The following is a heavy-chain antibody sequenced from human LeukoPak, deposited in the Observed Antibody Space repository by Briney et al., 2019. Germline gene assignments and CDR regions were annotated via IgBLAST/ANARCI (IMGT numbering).Heavy chain of an antibody. Sequence: SETLSLTCTVSGGSISSYYWSWIRQPPGKGLEWIGYIYYSGSTNYNPSLKRRVTISVDTSKNQFSLKLSSVTAADTAVYYCARGAPLWFGELWASFDYWGQGTLVTVSS. CDR3: ARGAPLWFGELWASFDY. D-gene: IGHD3-10*01. V-gene: IGHV4-59*01. J-gene: IGHJ4*02. CDR2: IYYSGST. CDR1: GGSISSYY.